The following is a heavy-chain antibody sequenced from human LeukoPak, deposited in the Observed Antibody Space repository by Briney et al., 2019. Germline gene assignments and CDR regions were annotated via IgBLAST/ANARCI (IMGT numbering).Heavy chain of an antibody. CDR2: IVVGSGNT. J-gene: IGHJ6*03. V-gene: IGHV1-58*01. Sequence: SVKVSCKASGVTFTSSAVQWVRQARGQRLEWIGWIVVGSGNTNYAQKFQERVTITRDMSTSTAYMELSSLRSEDTAVYYCAAGASGILKYYYYYYMDVWGKGTTVTVSS. CDR3: AAGASGILKYYYYYYMDV. CDR1: GVTFTSSA. D-gene: IGHD2-15*01.